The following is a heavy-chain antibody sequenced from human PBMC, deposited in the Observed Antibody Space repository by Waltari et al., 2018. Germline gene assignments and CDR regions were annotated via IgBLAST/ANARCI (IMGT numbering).Heavy chain of an antibody. Sequence: QVQLQESGPGLIKPSQTLSLTCTVPGGSISSGGYYWSWIRQRPGTGLEWIGYIYYTGNTFYNPSLKSRVTISVDTSKNQFSLKLSSVAAADTAVYYCARDGAAAAGLEYWGPGSLVTVSS. V-gene: IGHV4-31*03. D-gene: IGHD6-13*01. J-gene: IGHJ4*02. CDR3: ARDGAAAAGLEY. CDR2: IYYTGNT. CDR1: GGSISSGGYY.